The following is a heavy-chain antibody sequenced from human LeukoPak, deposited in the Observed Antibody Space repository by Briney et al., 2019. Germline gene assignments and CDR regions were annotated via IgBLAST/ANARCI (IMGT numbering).Heavy chain of an antibody. Sequence: SETLSLTCAVYGGSFSGYYWSWIRQPPGKGLEWIGEINHSGSTNYNPSLKSRVTISVDTSKNQFSLKLSSVTAADTAMYYCARVGFGPSTVVTIWYFDLWGRGTLVTVSS. D-gene: IGHD4-17*01. J-gene: IGHJ2*01. CDR1: GGSFSGYY. V-gene: IGHV4-34*01. CDR3: ARVGFGPSTVVTIWYFDL. CDR2: INHSGST.